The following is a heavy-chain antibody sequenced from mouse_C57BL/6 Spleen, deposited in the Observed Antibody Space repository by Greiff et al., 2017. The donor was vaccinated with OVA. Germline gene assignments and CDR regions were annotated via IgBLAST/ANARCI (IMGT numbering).Heavy chain of an antibody. CDR3: ARRSYGSSYDYAMDY. D-gene: IGHD1-1*01. CDR1: GYTFTSYW. V-gene: IGHV1-69*01. CDR2: IDPSDSYT. Sequence: QVQLQQPGAELVMPGASVKLSCKASGYTFTSYWMHWVKQRPGQGLEWIGEIDPSDSYTNYNQKFKGKSTLTVDKSSSTAYMQLSSLTSEDSAVYDCARRSYGSSYDYAMDYWGQGTSVTVSS. J-gene: IGHJ4*01.